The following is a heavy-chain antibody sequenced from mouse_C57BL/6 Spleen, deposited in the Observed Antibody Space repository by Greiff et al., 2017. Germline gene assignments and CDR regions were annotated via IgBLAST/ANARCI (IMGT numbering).Heavy chain of an antibody. Sequence: EVQLQESGPRLAKPSQTLSLTCSVTGYSTTSDYWNWIRKFPGNTLEYMGYIIYSGSTYYNPSLKSRISITRDTSKNQYYLQLNSVTTEDTATYYCARSGWLLPFDYWGQGTTRTVPS. J-gene: IGHJ2*01. CDR2: IIYSGST. CDR3: ARSGWLLPFDY. D-gene: IGHD2-3*01. V-gene: IGHV3-8*01. CDR1: GYSTTSDY.